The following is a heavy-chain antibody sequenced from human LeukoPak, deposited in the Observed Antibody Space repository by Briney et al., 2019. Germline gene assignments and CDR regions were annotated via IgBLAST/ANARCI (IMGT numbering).Heavy chain of an antibody. V-gene: IGHV2-5*02. CDR1: GFSPSTYGVG. CDR2: FYWDDNK. J-gene: IGHJ5*02. D-gene: IGHD6-13*01. Sequence: ESGPTLVKPTQTLTLTCTFSGFSPSTYGVGVGWIRQPPGKALEWLALFYWDDNKRYSPSLKSRLTITKDTSKNQVVLTMTNMDPVDTATYFCAHRRVLYRGGPHEFSRSWHGGWFDPWGQGTLVTVSS. CDR3: AHRRVLYRGGPHEFSRSWHGGWFDP.